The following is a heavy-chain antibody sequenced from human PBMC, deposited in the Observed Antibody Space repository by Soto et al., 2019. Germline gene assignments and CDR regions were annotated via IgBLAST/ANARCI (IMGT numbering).Heavy chain of an antibody. CDR2: INPNSGGT. D-gene: IGHD3-22*01. J-gene: IGHJ3*02. Sequence: QVQLVQSGAEVKKPGASVKVSCKASGYTFTGHYMHWVRQAPGQGLEWMGWINPNSGGTNYAQKFQGRVTMTRDTSISTDYMELSRLRSDDTAVDYCAHDSSGYLSMHDAFDIWGQGTMVTVSS. CDR3: AHDSSGYLSMHDAFDI. CDR1: GYTFTGHY. V-gene: IGHV1-2*02.